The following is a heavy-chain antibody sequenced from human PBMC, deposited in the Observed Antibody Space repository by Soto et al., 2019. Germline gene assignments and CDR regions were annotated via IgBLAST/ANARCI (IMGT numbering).Heavy chain of an antibody. J-gene: IGHJ6*02. D-gene: IGHD7-27*01. CDR3: ASLPWANYYYYGMDV. CDR1: GYTFTSYD. CDR2: MNPNSGNT. V-gene: IGHV1-8*01. Sequence: QVQLVQSGAEVKKPGASVKVSCKASGYTFTSYDINWVRQATGQGLEWMGWMNPNSGNTGYAQKFQGRVTMTMNTSISTAYMELSSLRAEDTAVYYCASLPWANYYYYGMDVGGQGTTVTVSS.